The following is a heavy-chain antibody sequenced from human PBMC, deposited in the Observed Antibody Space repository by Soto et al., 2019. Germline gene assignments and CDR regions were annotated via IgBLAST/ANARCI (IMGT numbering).Heavy chain of an antibody. J-gene: IGHJ4*02. CDR1: GFTFDDYA. Sequence: HPGGSLRLSCAASGFTFDDYAMHWVRQAPGKGLEWVSGISWNSGSIGYADSVKGRFTISRDNAKNSLYLQMNSLRAEDTALYYCVGATTMDYWGQGTLVTVSS. V-gene: IGHV3-9*01. CDR3: VGATTMDY. D-gene: IGHD1-26*01. CDR2: ISWNSGSI.